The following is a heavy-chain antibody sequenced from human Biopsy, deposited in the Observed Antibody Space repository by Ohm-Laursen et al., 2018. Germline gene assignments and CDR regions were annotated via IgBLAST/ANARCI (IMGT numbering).Heavy chain of an antibody. CDR3: ARGPHSGSHSCFDY. Sequence: GASVKASCKASGGTFIDYAISWVRQAPGQGLGWMGGIIPMFGTANYAQMFQGRVTISADESTSTSYMELSRLTTEDTAIYYCARGPHSGSHSCFDYWGRGTLVTVSS. J-gene: IGHJ4*02. D-gene: IGHD1-26*01. V-gene: IGHV1-69*13. CDR2: IIPMFGTA. CDR1: GGTFIDYA.